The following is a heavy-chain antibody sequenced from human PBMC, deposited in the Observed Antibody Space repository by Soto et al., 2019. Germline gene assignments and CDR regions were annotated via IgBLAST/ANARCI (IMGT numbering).Heavy chain of an antibody. Sequence: QVQLVQSGAEVKKPGSSVKVSCKASGGTFSSYAISWVRQAPGQGLEWMGGMIPIFGTANYAQKFQGRVTITADESTSTAYMELSSLRSEDTAVYYCARFWGDIVGARWDAFDIWGQGTMVTVSS. CDR1: GGTFSSYA. D-gene: IGHD1-26*01. CDR3: ARFWGDIVGARWDAFDI. CDR2: MIPIFGTA. J-gene: IGHJ3*02. V-gene: IGHV1-69*01.